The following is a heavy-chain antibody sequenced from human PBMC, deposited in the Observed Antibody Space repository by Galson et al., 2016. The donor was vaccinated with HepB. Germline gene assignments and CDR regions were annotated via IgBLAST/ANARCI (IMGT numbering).Heavy chain of an antibody. CDR1: SGYITNSNY. CDR3: TRESGAFVPFGF. V-gene: IGHV4-4*02. D-gene: IGHD3-16*01. CDR2: VSNKGKT. Sequence: SETLSLTCGVSSGYITNSNYWSWVRQPPGKGLEWIGEVSNKGKTNFNPSLASRLSMSFDMSTNEASLRLNFMTAEGTATYFCTRESGAFVPFGFWGQGAPVVVSS. J-gene: IGHJ4*02.